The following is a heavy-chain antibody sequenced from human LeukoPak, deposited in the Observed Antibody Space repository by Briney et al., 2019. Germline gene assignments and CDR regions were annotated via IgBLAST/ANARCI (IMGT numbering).Heavy chain of an antibody. CDR3: ARRGGPSGTYYFDS. J-gene: IGHJ4*02. CDR2: IYYDGST. Sequence: PSETLSLTCTVSGGSISTSSSYYWGWIRQPPVKGLEWIGTIYYDGSTYYNPSLKSRVTIFVDTSKNPFSLKLSSVTAADTAVYYCARRGGPSGTYYFDSWGQGTLVTVSS. CDR1: GGSISTSSSYY. V-gene: IGHV4-39*01. D-gene: IGHD1-26*01.